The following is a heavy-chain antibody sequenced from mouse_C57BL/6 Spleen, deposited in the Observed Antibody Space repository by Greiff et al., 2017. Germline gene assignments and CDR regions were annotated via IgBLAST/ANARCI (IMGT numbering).Heavy chain of an antibody. CDR3: ARGYYGSSYVGRYAMDY. CDR2: IYPGSGST. CDR1: GYTFTSYW. V-gene: IGHV1-55*01. J-gene: IGHJ4*01. Sequence: QVQLQQSGPELVKPGASVKISCKASGYTFTSYWITWVKQRPGQGLEWIGDIYPGSGSTNYNEKFKSKATLTVDTSSSTAYMQLSSLTSEDSAVYYCARGYYGSSYVGRYAMDYWGQGTSVTVSS. D-gene: IGHD1-1*01.